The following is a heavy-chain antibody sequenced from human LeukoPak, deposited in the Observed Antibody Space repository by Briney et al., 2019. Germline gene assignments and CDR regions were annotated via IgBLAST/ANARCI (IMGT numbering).Heavy chain of an antibody. D-gene: IGHD3-3*01. CDR2: IYTSGST. V-gene: IGHV4-61*02. Sequence: SETLSLTCTVSGGSISSGSYYWSWIRQPAGKGLEWIGRIYTSGSTNYNPSLKSRVTISVDTSKNQFSLKLSSVTAADTAVYYCARDFGRGAFDIWGQGTMVTVSS. CDR3: ARDFGRGAFDI. CDR1: GGSISSGSYY. J-gene: IGHJ3*02.